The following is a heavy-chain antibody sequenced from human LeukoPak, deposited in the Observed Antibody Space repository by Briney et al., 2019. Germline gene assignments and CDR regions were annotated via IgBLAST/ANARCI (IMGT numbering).Heavy chain of an antibody. V-gene: IGHV4-34*01. Sequence: SETLSLTCAVYGGSFSGYYWSWIRQPPGKGLEWIGEINHSGSTNYNPSLKSRVTISVDTSKNQFSLKLSSVTAADTAVYYCARGQRYSGYDLDYWGQGTLVTVSS. J-gene: IGHJ4*02. CDR1: GGSFSGYY. D-gene: IGHD5-12*01. CDR3: ARGQRYSGYDLDY. CDR2: INHSGST.